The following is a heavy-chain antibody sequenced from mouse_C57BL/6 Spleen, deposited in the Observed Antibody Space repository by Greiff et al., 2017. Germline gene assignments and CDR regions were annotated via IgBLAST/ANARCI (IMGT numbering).Heavy chain of an antibody. D-gene: IGHD2-4*01. CDR1: GYTFTSYW. Sequence: VQLQQPGAELVKPGASVKLSCKASGYTFTSYWMHWVKQRPGQGLEWIGMIHPDSGSTNYNEKFKSKDTLTVDKSSSTVYMQLSNLTSEDSAVYYCANRYYDCAYWGQGTTLTVSS. CDR3: ANRYYDCAY. CDR2: IHPDSGST. V-gene: IGHV1-64*01. J-gene: IGHJ2*01.